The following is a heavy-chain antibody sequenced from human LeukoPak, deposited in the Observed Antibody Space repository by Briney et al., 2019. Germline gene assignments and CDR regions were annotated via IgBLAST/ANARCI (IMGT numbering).Heavy chain of an antibody. Sequence: PGGSLRLSCAASGFTFSSCAMSWVRQAPGKGLEWVSAISGSGGSTYYADSVKGRFTISRDNSKNTLYLQMNSLRAEDTAVYYCAKGNSWELLEYFQHWGQGTLVTVSS. D-gene: IGHD1-26*01. CDR2: ISGSGGST. CDR3: AKGNSWELLEYFQH. J-gene: IGHJ1*01. V-gene: IGHV3-23*01. CDR1: GFTFSSCA.